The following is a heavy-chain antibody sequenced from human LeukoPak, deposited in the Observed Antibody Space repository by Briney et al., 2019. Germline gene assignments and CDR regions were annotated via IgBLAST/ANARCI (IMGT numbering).Heavy chain of an antibody. CDR2: INHNGGRT. V-gene: IGHV3-23*01. CDR1: EFNFSAYS. Sequence: GGSLRLSCAASEFNFSAYSMAWVRQAPGKGLEWVSGINHNGGRTYYIDSVKGRFTISKDSSKNTLYLQMNSLRAEDTAVYYCAKGVSSGWYVYWGQGTLVTVSS. D-gene: IGHD6-19*01. J-gene: IGHJ4*02. CDR3: AKGVSSGWYVY.